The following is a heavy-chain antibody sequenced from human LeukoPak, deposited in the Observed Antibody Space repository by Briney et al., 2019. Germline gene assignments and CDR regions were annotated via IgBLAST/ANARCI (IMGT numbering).Heavy chain of an antibody. D-gene: IGHD3-22*01. CDR2: ISSSSSYI. V-gene: IGHV3-21*01. Sequence: GALRLSCAASGFTFSSYSMNWVRQAPGKGLEWVSSISSSSSYIYYADPVKGRFTISRDNAKNSLYLQMNSLRAEDTAVYYCARDTASDYYDSSGYAPFDYWGQGTLVTVSS. J-gene: IGHJ4*02. CDR1: GFTFSSYS. CDR3: ARDTASDYYDSSGYAPFDY.